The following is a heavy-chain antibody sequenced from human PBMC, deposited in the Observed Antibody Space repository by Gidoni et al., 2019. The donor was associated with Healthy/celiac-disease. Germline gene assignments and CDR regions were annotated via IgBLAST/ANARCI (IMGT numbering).Heavy chain of an antibody. CDR3: ARDSVGVVIIGEGYFDL. CDR1: GFTFSSYG. V-gene: IGHV3-33*01. J-gene: IGHJ2*01. D-gene: IGHD3-3*01. CDR2: IWYDGSNK. Sequence: QVQLVESGGGVVQPGRSLRLSCAASGFTFSSYGMHWVRQAPGKGLEWVAVIWYDGSNKYYADSVKGRFTISRDNSKNTLYLQMNSLRAEDTAVYYCARDSVGVVIIGEGYFDLWGRGTLVTVSS.